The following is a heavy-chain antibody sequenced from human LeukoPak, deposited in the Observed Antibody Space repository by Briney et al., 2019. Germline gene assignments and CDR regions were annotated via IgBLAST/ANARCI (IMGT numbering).Heavy chain of an antibody. CDR1: GFTFSSYG. V-gene: IGHV3-33*01. D-gene: IGHD1-26*01. J-gene: IGHJ4*02. CDR3: ARGSGSFSGGLDY. Sequence: PGRSLRLSCAASGFTFSSYGMHWVRQTPGKGLEWVAIIWSDGSNKYYADSVKGRFTISRDNSKNTLYLQMNSLRAEDTAVYYCARGSGSFSGGLDYWGQGTLVTVSS. CDR2: IWSDGSNK.